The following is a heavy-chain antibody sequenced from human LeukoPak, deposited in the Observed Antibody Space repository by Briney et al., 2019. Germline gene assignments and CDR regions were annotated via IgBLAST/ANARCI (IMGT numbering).Heavy chain of an antibody. CDR3: ARASTLRIAAAWWELLRAYFDY. CDR2: INHSGST. J-gene: IGHJ4*02. CDR1: GGSFSGCY. V-gene: IGHV4-34*01. Sequence: SETLSLTVAVYGGSFSGCYWSWIRQPPGKGLEWIGEINHSGSTNYNPSLKSRVTISVDTSKNQFSLKLSSVTAADTAVYYCARASTLRIAAAWWELLRAYFDYWGQGTLVTVSS. D-gene: IGHD1-26*01.